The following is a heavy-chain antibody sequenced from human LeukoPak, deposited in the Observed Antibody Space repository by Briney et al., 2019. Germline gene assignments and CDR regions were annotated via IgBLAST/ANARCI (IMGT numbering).Heavy chain of an antibody. CDR3: ALMPHLVVVVPAATPGSYDDAFDI. V-gene: IGHV4-34*01. CDR1: GGSFSGYY. D-gene: IGHD2-2*01. CDR2: INHSGST. Sequence: PSETLSLTCAVYGGSFSGYYWSWIRQPPGKGLEWIGEINHSGSTNYNPSLKSRVTISVDTSKNQFSLKLSSVTAADTAVYYCALMPHLVVVVPAATPGSYDDAFDIWGQGTMVTVSS. J-gene: IGHJ3*02.